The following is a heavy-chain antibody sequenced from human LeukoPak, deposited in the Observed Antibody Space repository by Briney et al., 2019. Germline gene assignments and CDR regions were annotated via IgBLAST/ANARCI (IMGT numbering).Heavy chain of an antibody. CDR3: AKGVSGWSYDILTGYYNYFDY. Sequence: GGSLRLSCAASGFTFSSYAMSWVRQAPGKGLEWVSAISGSGGSTYYADSVKGRFTISRDNSKNTLYLQMNSLRAEDTAVYYCAKGVSGWSYDILTGYYNYFDYWGQGTLVTVSS. J-gene: IGHJ4*02. D-gene: IGHD3-9*01. CDR1: GFTFSSYA. V-gene: IGHV3-23*01. CDR2: ISGSGGST.